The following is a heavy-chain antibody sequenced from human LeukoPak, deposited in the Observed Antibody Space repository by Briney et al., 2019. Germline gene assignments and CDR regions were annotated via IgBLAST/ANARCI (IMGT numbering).Heavy chain of an antibody. CDR1: GFTFSSYG. Sequence: PGGSLRLSCAASGFTFSSYGMHWVRQAPGKGLEWVAVIWYDGSNKYYADSAKGRFTISRDNSKNTLYLQMNSLRAEDTAVYYCARRVREMAYAFDIWGQGTMVTVSS. J-gene: IGHJ3*02. CDR2: IWYDGSNK. V-gene: IGHV3-33*01. D-gene: IGHD5-24*01. CDR3: ARRVREMAYAFDI.